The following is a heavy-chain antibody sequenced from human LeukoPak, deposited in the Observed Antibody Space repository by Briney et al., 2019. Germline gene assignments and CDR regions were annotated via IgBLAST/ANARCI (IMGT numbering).Heavy chain of an antibody. V-gene: IGHV4-61*02. CDR2: IYTSGST. J-gene: IGHJ4*02. CDR3: ARGGLVTGLFDY. D-gene: IGHD3/OR15-3a*01. Sequence: SETLSLTCTVSGGSVSSGSYYWSWIRQPAGKGLEWIGRIYTSGSTNYNPSLKSRVTMSVDTSKNQFSLKLSSVTAADTAVYYCARGGLVTGLFDYWGQGTLVTVSS. CDR1: GGSVSSGSYY.